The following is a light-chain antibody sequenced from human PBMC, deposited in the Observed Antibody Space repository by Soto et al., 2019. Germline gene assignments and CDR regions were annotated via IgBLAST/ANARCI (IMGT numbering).Light chain of an antibody. CDR1: SSDVGGNNY. V-gene: IGLV2-8*01. Sequence: QSALTQPPSASGSPGQSVTISCTGTSSDVGGNNYVSWYQQHPGKAPKIMIFEVNKRPSGVPDRFSGSKSGNTASLTVSGLQAEDEADYYCSSYAGIDNLGVFGTGTKLTVL. CDR2: EVN. J-gene: IGLJ1*01. CDR3: SSYAGIDNLGV.